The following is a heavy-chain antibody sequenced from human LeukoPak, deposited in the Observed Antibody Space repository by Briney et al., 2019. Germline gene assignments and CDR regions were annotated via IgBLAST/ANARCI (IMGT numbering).Heavy chain of an antibody. CDR1: GFSVSSNY. CDR3: ARGPRGVVPIPGMPAD. Sequence: GGSLRLSCAVSGFSVSSNYMSWVRQAPGKGLEWVSVIYSGGGIYYADSVKGRFTSSRDSSKNMMYLQLNSLRVEDTAVYFCARGPRGVVPIPGMPADWGQGTLVTVSS. V-gene: IGHV3-66*01. D-gene: IGHD3-3*01. CDR2: IYSGGGI. J-gene: IGHJ4*02.